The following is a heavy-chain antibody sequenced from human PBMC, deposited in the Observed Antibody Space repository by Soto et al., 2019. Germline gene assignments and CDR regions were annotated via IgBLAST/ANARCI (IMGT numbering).Heavy chain of an antibody. CDR3: AKSATGTVTWYYFDY. CDR2: ISGSGGST. D-gene: IGHD4-17*01. V-gene: IGHV3-23*01. J-gene: IGHJ4*02. Sequence: GGSLRLSCAASGFTFSSYAMSWVRQAPGKGLEWVSAISGSGGSTYYADSVKGRFTTSRDNSKNTLYLQMNSLRAEDTAVYYCAKSATGTVTWYYFDYWGQGTLVTVSS. CDR1: GFTFSSYA.